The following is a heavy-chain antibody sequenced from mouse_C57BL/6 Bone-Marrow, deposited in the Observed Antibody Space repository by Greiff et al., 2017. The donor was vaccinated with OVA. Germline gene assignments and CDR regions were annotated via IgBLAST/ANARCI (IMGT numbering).Heavy chain of an antibody. D-gene: IGHD2-4*01. V-gene: IGHV5-17*01. J-gene: IGHJ4*01. CDR1: GFTFSDYG. CDR3: ALGDYYYAMDY. Sequence: EVKLVESGGGLVKPGGSLKLSCAASGFTFSDYGMHWVRQAPEKGLEWVAYISSGSSTIYYADTVKGRFTISRDNAKNTLFLLMTSLRSEDTAMYYCALGDYYYAMDYWGQGTSVTVSS. CDR2: ISSGSSTI.